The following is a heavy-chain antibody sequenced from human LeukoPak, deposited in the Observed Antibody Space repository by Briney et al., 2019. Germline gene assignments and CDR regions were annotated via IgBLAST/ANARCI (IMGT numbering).Heavy chain of an antibody. D-gene: IGHD3-22*01. CDR1: GFTFSGSL. Sequence: GGSLRLSCAAPGFTFSGSLIHWVRQASGKGLEWVGLVRSKANSYATSYSASVKGRFTISRDDSKNTAYLQMNSLKTEDTATYYCTSRGNYDSSYDMDVWGKGTTVTVSS. J-gene: IGHJ6*03. CDR3: TSRGNYDSSYDMDV. CDR2: VRSKANSYAT. V-gene: IGHV3-73*01.